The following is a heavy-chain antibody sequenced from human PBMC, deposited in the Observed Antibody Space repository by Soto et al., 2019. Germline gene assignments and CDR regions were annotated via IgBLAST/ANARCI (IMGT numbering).Heavy chain of an antibody. CDR3: ARHPERIAEIGWFDP. CDR2: ISSSSSTI. Sequence: EVQLVESGGGLVQPGGSLRLSCAASGFTFSSYSMNWVRQAPGQGLEWVSYISSSSSTIYYADSVKGRFTNSRDNAKNSLYLQMNSLRAEDTAVYYCARHPERIAEIGWFDPWGQGTVVTVSS. D-gene: IGHD6-13*01. J-gene: IGHJ5*02. CDR1: GFTFSSYS. V-gene: IGHV3-48*01.